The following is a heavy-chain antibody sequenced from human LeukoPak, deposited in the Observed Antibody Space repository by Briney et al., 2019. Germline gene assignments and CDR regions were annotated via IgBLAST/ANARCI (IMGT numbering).Heavy chain of an antibody. J-gene: IGHJ5*02. Sequence: SETLSLTCTVSGGSISSGSYYWSWIRQPAGKGLEWIGRIYTSGSTNYNPSLKSRVTIPVDTSKNQFSLKLSSVTAADTAVYYCARGLYYGSGINWFDPWGQGTLVTVSS. D-gene: IGHD3-10*01. V-gene: IGHV4-61*02. CDR1: GGSISSGSYY. CDR3: ARGLYYGSGINWFDP. CDR2: IYTSGST.